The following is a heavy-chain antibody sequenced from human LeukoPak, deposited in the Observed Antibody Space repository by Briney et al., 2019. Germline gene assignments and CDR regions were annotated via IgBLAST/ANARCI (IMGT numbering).Heavy chain of an antibody. D-gene: IGHD3-10*01. CDR1: GENLSHYL. V-gene: IGHV1-69*10. Sequence: ASVKVSCKCSGENLSHYLITWVRQAPGQGLEWMGHVIPVLGKYKYAQKFQGRITITADESTNTAYMELRSLRSEDTAVYYCARDQRTYDLGSGSYYKVGRLDFWGQGTLVTVSS. J-gene: IGHJ4*02. CDR3: ARDQRTYDLGSGSYYKVGRLDF. CDR2: VIPVLGKY.